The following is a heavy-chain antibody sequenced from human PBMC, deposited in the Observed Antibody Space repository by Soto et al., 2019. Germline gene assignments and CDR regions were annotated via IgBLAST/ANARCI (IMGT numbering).Heavy chain of an antibody. CDR2: GFYTGTT. V-gene: IGHV4-39*01. CDR3: ARLDYGNGMDV. Sequence: QLQLQESGPGLVKPSETLSLTCTVSGGSISSGSYYWGWIRQPPGKGLEWIGNGFYTGTTHYNPSLKSRVTISADTSKNEFSLKLSSVTAADTAVYYCARLDYGNGMDVWGQGTTVTVSS. J-gene: IGHJ6*02. CDR1: GGSISSGSYY. D-gene: IGHD3-10*01.